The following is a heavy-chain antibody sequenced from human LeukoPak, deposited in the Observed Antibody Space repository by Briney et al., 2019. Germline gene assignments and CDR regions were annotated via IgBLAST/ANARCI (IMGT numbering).Heavy chain of an antibody. D-gene: IGHD3/OR15-3a*01. CDR2: IYYSGST. J-gene: IGHJ4*02. V-gene: IGHV4-59*01. CDR1: GGSISSYY. CDR3: ASSGTGGYFDY. Sequence: SETLSPTCTVSGGSISSYYWSWIRQPPGKGLEWIGYIYYSGSTNYNPSLKSRVTISVDTSKNQFSLKLSSVTAADTAVYYCASSGTGGYFDYWGQGTLVTVSS.